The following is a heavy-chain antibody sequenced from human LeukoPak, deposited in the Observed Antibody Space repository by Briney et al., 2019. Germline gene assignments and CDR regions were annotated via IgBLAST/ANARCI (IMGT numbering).Heavy chain of an antibody. CDR3: ARGFASGWYSRYDP. CDR2: IYYSGST. V-gene: IGHV4-59*01. CDR1: GGSISSYY. D-gene: IGHD6-19*01. Sequence: SETLSLTCTVSGGSISSYYWSWIRQPPGKGLEWIGYIYYSGSTNYNPSLKSRVTISVDTSKNQFSLKLSSVTAADTAVYYCARGFASGWYSRYDPWGQGTLVTVSS. J-gene: IGHJ5*02.